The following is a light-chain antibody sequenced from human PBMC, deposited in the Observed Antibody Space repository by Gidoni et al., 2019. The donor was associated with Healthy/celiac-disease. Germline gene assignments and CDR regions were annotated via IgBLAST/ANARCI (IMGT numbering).Light chain of an antibody. CDR3: SSYTSSSTWV. CDR2: DAS. Sequence: QSALTQPASVSGSPGQSITISCTGTSSDVGGYNYVSWYQQHPVKAPKLMIYDASNRPSGVSNRFSGSKSGNTASLTISGLQAEDEADYYCSSYTSSSTWVFGGGTKLTVL. V-gene: IGLV2-14*03. CDR1: SSDVGGYNY. J-gene: IGLJ3*02.